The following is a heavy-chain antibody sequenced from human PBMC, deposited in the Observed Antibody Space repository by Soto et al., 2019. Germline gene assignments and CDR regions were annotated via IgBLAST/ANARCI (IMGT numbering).Heavy chain of an antibody. D-gene: IGHD3-9*01. V-gene: IGHV4-4*07. CDR3: ARADYEILTGSYAMDV. Sequence: SETLSLTCTVSDDFISSYYWNWIRQPAGRGLERIGRVSTNGATNYNPSLESRVTMSVDTSKNQFSLKLTSVTAADTAVYFCARADYEILTGSYAMDVWGQGTTVTVSS. CDR2: VSTNGAT. CDR1: DDFISSYY. J-gene: IGHJ6*02.